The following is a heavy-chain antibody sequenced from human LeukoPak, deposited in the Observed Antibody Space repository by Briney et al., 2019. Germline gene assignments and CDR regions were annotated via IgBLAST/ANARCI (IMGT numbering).Heavy chain of an antibody. J-gene: IGHJ6*04. CDR1: GFTFSSYG. V-gene: IGHV3-30*18. CDR3: AKRISSVYYYGMDV. D-gene: IGHD6-6*01. Sequence: GRSLRLSCAASGFTFSSYGMHWVRQAPGKGLEWVAVISYDGSNKYYADSVEGRFTISRDNSKNTLYLQMNSLRAEDTAVYYCAKRISSVYYYGMDVWGKGTTVTVSS. CDR2: ISYDGSNK.